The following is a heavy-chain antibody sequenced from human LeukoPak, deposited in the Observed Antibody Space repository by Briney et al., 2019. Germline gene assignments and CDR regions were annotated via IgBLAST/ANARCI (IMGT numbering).Heavy chain of an antibody. Sequence: GGSLRLSCAASGFTFSSYSMNWVRQAPGKGLEWVSSIGYTSGYIYFADSVKGRFTISRDNAENSLYLQMNSLRAEDTAVYYCARGRLSLGDAGLVVIPWYLDYWGQGTLVTVSS. J-gene: IGHJ4*02. CDR1: GFTFSSYS. CDR2: IGYTSGYI. CDR3: ARGRLSLGDAGLVVIPWYLDY. V-gene: IGHV3-21*01. D-gene: IGHD3-22*01.